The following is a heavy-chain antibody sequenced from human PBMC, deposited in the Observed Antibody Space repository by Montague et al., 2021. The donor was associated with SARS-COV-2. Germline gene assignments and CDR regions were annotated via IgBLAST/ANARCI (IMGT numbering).Heavy chain of an antibody. CDR1: GGSTKTMRYY. CDR2: IYYTGPP. CDR3: ATDRAGSYYLDN. V-gene: IGHV4-39*01. J-gene: IGHJ4*02. Sequence: SETLSLTCSVSGGSTKTMRYYWAWIRQSPGKGLEWIASIYYTGPPYYTPSLAARTAISLDTSTNHFSLTLSSVAAEDTAIYYCATDRAGSYYLDNWGQGTPVIVSS. D-gene: IGHD5-18*01.